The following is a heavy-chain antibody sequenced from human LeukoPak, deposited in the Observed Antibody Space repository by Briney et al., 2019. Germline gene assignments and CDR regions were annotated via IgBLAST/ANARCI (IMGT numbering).Heavy chain of an antibody. V-gene: IGHV1-2*02. J-gene: IGHJ4*02. Sequence: ASVKVSCKASGYTFTGYYMHWVRQAHGQGLEWMGWINPNSGGTNYAQKFQGRVTMTRDTSISTAYMELSRLRSDDTAVYYCAREDLDIAAAGTGDYWGQGTLVTVSS. CDR1: GYTFTGYY. CDR3: AREDLDIAAAGTGDY. D-gene: IGHD6-13*01. CDR2: INPNSGGT.